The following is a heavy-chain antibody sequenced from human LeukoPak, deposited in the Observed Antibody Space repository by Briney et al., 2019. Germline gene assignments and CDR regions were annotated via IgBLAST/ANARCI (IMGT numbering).Heavy chain of an antibody. V-gene: IGHV3-48*03. CDR2: ISSSGSTI. D-gene: IGHD3-10*02. Sequence: GGSLRLSCAASGFTFSSYEMNWVRQAPGKGLEWVSYISSSGSTIYYADTVMGRFTISRDNAKNSLYLQMNSLRAEDTAVYDCAELGITMIGGVWGKGTTVTISS. CDR1: GFTFSSYE. J-gene: IGHJ6*04. CDR3: AELGITMIGGV.